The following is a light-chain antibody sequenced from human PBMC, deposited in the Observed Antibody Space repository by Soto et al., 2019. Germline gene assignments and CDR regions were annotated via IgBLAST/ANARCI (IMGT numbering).Light chain of an antibody. CDR3: QQYSSHST. J-gene: IGKJ1*01. V-gene: IGKV1-5*01. CDR1: QRMTSW. Sequence: DIQLTQSPSTLSASVGDRVTITCRASQRMTSWLAWYQQKPGKAPKVLIYDASSLESGVPSRFSGSESGTEFTLTISSLQPDDFATYYCQQYSSHSTFGQGTKVDI. CDR2: DAS.